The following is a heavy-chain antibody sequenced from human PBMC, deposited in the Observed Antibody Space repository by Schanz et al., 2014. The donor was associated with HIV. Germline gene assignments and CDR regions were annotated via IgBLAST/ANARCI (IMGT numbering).Heavy chain of an antibody. CDR1: GFTFSSYA. CDR3: ARGLTRYSSGWYHFDY. J-gene: IGHJ4*02. D-gene: IGHD6-19*01. V-gene: IGHV3-11*01. Sequence: QVQLVESGGGVVQPGRSLTLSCAASGFTFSSYAMSWIRQAPGKGLEWISYIRGSDSTTYYADSVKGRFTISGDNAYKSLYLQMNSLRAEDTAVYYCARGLTRYSSGWYHFDYWGQGTLVSVSS. CDR2: IRGSDSTT.